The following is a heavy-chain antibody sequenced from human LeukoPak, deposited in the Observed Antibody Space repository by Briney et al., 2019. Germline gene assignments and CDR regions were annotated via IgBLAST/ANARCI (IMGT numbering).Heavy chain of an antibody. Sequence: PSETLSLTCAVYGGSFSGYYWSWIRQPPGKGLEWIGEINHSGSTNYNPSLKSRVTISVDTSKNQFSLKLSSVTAADTAVYYCARRLLLGYCSGGSCAGITNWFDPWGQGTLVTVSS. CDR1: GGSFSGYY. CDR2: INHSGST. CDR3: ARRLLLGYCSGGSCAGITNWFDP. V-gene: IGHV4-34*01. J-gene: IGHJ5*02. D-gene: IGHD2-15*01.